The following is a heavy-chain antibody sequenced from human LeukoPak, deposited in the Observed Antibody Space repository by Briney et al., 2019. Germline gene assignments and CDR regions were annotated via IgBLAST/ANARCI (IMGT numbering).Heavy chain of an antibody. CDR1: GGSFSGYY. J-gene: IGHJ6*02. Sequence: SETLSLTCAVYGGSFSGYYWSWIRQPPGKGLEWIGEINHSGSTNYNPSLKSRVTISVDTSKNQFSLKLSSVTAADTAVYYCARGCLGRSGYYRSLNYYYGMDVWGQGTTVTVSS. V-gene: IGHV4-34*01. CDR3: ARGCLGRSGYYRSLNYYYGMDV. D-gene: IGHD3-3*01. CDR2: INHSGST.